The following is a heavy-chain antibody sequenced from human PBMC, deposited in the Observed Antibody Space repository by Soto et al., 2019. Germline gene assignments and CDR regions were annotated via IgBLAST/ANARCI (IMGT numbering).Heavy chain of an antibody. J-gene: IGHJ6*02. CDR3: ARGEGTVITSGYYYYYGMDV. Sequence: GASVKVSCKASGGTFSSYAISWVRQAPGQGLEWMGGIIPIFGTANYAQKFQGRVTITADESTSTAYMELSSLRSEDTAVYYCARGEGTVITSGYYYYYGMDVWGQGTSVSVSS. D-gene: IGHD4-4*01. CDR2: IIPIFGTA. CDR1: GGTFSSYA. V-gene: IGHV1-69*13.